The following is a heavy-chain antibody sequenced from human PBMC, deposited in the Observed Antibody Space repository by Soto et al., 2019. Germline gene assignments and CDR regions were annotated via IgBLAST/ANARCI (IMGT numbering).Heavy chain of an antibody. V-gene: IGHV4-30-4*01. Sequence: QVQLQESGPGLVKPSETLSLTCTVSGGSISSGDYYWSWIRQPPGKGLEWIGYIYHSGSTYYDPSVKSRVTMSVDTSKNQFVLKVRSVTAADTAVYYCARELPRTNRFDPWGQGTLVTVSS. CDR1: GGSISSGDYY. CDR2: IYHSGST. D-gene: IGHD3-10*01. J-gene: IGHJ5*02. CDR3: ARELPRTNRFDP.